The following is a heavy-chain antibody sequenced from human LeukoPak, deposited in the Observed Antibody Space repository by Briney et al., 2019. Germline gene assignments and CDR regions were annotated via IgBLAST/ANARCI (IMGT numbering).Heavy chain of an antibody. Sequence: GGSLRLSCAASGFTFSSYAMSWVRQAPGKGLEWVSAISGSGGSTYYADSVKGRFTISRDNSKNTLYLQMNSLRAEDTAVYYCAKVNLDFWSGYLPNRQDYWGQGTLVTVSS. D-gene: IGHD3-3*01. CDR1: GFTFSSYA. CDR2: ISGSGGST. CDR3: AKVNLDFWSGYLPNRQDY. J-gene: IGHJ4*02. V-gene: IGHV3-23*01.